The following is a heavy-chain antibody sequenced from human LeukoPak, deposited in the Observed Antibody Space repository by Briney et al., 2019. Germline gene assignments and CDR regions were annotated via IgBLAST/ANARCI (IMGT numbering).Heavy chain of an antibody. D-gene: IGHD3-10*01. V-gene: IGHV3-23*01. CDR1: GFTFSSYA. CDR2: ISGSGGST. J-gene: IGHJ4*02. CDR3: AKLGFFYLDYFDY. Sequence: GGSLRLSCAASGFTFSSYAMSWVRQAPGKGREWVSAISGSGGSTYYADSVKGRFTISRDNSKNRLYLQMNSLRAEDTAVYYCAKLGFFYLDYFDYWGQGTLVTVSS.